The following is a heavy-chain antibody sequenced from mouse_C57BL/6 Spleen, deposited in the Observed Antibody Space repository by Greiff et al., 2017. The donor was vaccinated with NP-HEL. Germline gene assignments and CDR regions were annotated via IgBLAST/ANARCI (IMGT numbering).Heavy chain of an antibody. J-gene: IGHJ4*01. V-gene: IGHV1-80*01. Sequence: VQLQQSGAELVKPGASVKISCKASGYAFSSYWMNWVKQRPGKGLEWIGQIYPGDGDTNYNGKFKGKATLTADKSSSTAYMQLSSLTSEDSAVYFCARGYDYLYAMDYWGQGTSVTVSS. CDR3: ARGYDYLYAMDY. CDR1: GYAFSSYW. D-gene: IGHD2-4*01. CDR2: IYPGDGDT.